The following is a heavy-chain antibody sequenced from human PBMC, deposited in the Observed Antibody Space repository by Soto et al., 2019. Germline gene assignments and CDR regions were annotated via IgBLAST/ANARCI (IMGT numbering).Heavy chain of an antibody. CDR2: MWYDGSNK. D-gene: IGHD3-10*01. V-gene: IGHV3-33*01. J-gene: IGHJ5*02. CDR1: GFTFSSYG. CDR3: ARERRGRGVTSLGQFDL. Sequence: QVQLVESGGGVVQPGGSLRLSCAASGFTFSSYGMHWVRQAPGKGLEWVAVMWYDGSNKYYVDSVKGRFTISRDNSKNTLYLQMNSLRDEDTAVYYCARERRGRGVTSLGQFDLWGQGTLVTVSS.